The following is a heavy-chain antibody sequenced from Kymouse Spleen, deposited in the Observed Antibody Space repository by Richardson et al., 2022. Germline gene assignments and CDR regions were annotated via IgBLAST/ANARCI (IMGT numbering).Heavy chain of an antibody. Sequence: QLQLQESGPGLVKPSETLSLTCTVSGGSISSSSYYWGWIRQPPGKGLEWIGSIYYSGSTYYNPSLKSRVTISVDTSKNQFSLKLSSVTAADTAVYYCARQRVL*LELRSSLTTGAREPWSPSPQ. CDR2: IYYSGST. CDR3: ARQRVL*LELRSSLTT. J-gene: IGHJ4*02. D-gene: IGHD1-7*01. V-gene: IGHV4-39*01. CDR1: GGSISSSSYY.